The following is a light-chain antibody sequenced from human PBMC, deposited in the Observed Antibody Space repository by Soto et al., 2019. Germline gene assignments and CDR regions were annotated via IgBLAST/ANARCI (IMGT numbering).Light chain of an antibody. CDR2: QVT. CDR3: SSYSGSYTPYV. CDR1: SSDVGVYNY. Sequence: QSALTQPASVSGSPGQSITISCTGTSSDVGVYNYVSWFQQHPGKAPKLMIYQVTNRPSGVSHRFSGSKSGNTASLTISGLQAEDEADYYCSSYSGSYTPYVFGTGTTLTVL. V-gene: IGLV2-14*01. J-gene: IGLJ1*01.